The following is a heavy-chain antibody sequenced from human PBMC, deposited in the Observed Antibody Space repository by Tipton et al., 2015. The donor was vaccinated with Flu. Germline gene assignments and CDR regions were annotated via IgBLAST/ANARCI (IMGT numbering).Heavy chain of an antibody. CDR2: VSRTGSA. D-gene: IGHD4-11*01. Sequence: WSWFRQFPGKGLEWIGTVSRTGSAIYNQSLKSRVTISIDTSKNQFSLKMKSVTATDMAVYYLARRDYSNYVSDPKSWFDPWGQGTLVAVSS. J-gene: IGHJ5*02. CDR3: ARRDYSNYVSDPKSWFDP. V-gene: IGHV4-59*08.